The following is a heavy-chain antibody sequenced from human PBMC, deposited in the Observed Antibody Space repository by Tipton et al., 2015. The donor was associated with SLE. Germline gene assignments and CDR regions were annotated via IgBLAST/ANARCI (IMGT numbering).Heavy chain of an antibody. CDR1: GGSVSSDTSY. CDR2: MYPSGST. CDR3: ARELGFCTTKRCKNWFGP. V-gene: IGHV4-61*02. Sequence: TLSLTCIVSGGSVSSDTSYWSWIRQPAGKGLEWIGRMYPSGSTNYNPSLKSRVTISVDTSKNQFSLKLTSVTAADTAVYYCARELGFCTTKRCKNWFGPCGQGAQVTVSS. J-gene: IGHJ5*02. D-gene: IGHD2-8*01.